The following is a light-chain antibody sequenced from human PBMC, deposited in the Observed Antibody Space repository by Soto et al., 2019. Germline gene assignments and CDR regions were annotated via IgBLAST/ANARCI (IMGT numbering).Light chain of an antibody. Sequence: QSALTQPASVSGSPGQSITISCTGTSSDVDVYTSVSWYQQHPGKAPKLMIYDVSTRPSGVSDRFSGSKSGNTASLTISGLQADDEADYYCSSYTGTNKEFFGGGTTVTVL. CDR3: SSYTGTNKEF. V-gene: IGLV2-14*03. CDR2: DVS. CDR1: SSDVDVYTS. J-gene: IGLJ2*01.